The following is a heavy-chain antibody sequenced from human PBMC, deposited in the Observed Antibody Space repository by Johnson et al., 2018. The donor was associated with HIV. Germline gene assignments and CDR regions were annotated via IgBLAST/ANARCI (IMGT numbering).Heavy chain of an antibody. CDR1: GFTFSSYA. J-gene: IGHJ3*02. D-gene: IGHD6-6*01. CDR3: ARANGQLGGAFDI. CDR2: IPYDGSNK. V-gene: IGHV3-30-3*01. Sequence: QVQLVESGGGVVQPGRSLRLSCAASGFTFSSYAMHWVRQAPGKGLEWVAVIPYDGSNKYYADSVKGRFTISRDNSKNSLYLQMNSLRAEDTAVYYCARANGQLGGAFDIWGQGTMVTVSS.